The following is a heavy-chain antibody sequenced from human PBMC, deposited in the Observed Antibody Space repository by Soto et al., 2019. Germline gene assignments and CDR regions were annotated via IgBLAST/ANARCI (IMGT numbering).Heavy chain of an antibody. D-gene: IGHD6-6*01. CDR3: ARMNYSSSSRRGLNWFDP. V-gene: IGHV4-39*01. Sequence: SETLSLTCTVSGGSISSSSYYWGWIRQPPGKGLEWIGSIYYSGSTYYNPSLKSRVTISVDTSKNQFSLKLSSVTAADTAVYYCARMNYSSSSRRGLNWFDPWGQGTLVT. CDR1: GGSISSSSYY. CDR2: IYYSGST. J-gene: IGHJ5*02.